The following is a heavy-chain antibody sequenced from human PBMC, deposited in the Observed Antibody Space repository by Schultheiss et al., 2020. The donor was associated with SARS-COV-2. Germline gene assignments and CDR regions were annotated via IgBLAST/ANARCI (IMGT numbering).Heavy chain of an antibody. Sequence: GESLKISCAASGFTFSDYGMHWVRQAPDKGLEWVAVLWHDGSHEDYADSVKGRFTISRDNYKNTLYLQMNSLRAEDTAVFYCARDGGSGTPGVYFDLWGRGTLVTVSS. D-gene: IGHD1-26*01. CDR1: GFTFSDYG. CDR2: LWHDGSHE. J-gene: IGHJ2*01. CDR3: ARDGGSGTPGVYFDL. V-gene: IGHV3-33*01.